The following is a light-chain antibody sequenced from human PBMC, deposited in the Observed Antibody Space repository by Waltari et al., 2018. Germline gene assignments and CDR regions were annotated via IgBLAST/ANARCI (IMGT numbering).Light chain of an antibody. CDR1: NSDIGRYSY. V-gene: IGLV2-14*01. CDR2: DVS. J-gene: IGLJ3*02. CDR3: SSFTTSSTGV. Sequence: QSALTQPASVSGSPGQPITIYCTGTNSDIGRYSYVSWYQQHPGKAPKLMIYDVSYRPSGVSNRFSGSKSGNTASLTISGLQAEDEADYYCSSFTTSSTGVFGGGTKLTVL.